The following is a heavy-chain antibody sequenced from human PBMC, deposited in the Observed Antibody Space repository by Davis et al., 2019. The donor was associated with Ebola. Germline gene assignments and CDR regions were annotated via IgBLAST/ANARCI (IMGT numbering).Heavy chain of an antibody. CDR2: ISYDGSNK. J-gene: IGHJ4*02. D-gene: IGHD6-13*01. V-gene: IGHV3-30-3*01. Sequence: GESLKISCAASGFTFSSYAMHWVRQAPGKGLEWVAVISYDGSNKYYADSVKGRFTISRDNSKNTLYLQMNSLRAEDTAVYYCARDRGGSSRFDYWGQGTLVTVSS. CDR3: ARDRGGSSRFDY. CDR1: GFTFSSYA.